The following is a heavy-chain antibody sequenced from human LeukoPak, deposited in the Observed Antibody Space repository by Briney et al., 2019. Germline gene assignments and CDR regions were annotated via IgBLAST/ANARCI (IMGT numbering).Heavy chain of an antibody. D-gene: IGHD1-26*01. CDR2: INSDWRRT. CDR1: GFTFSRYW. V-gene: IGHV3-74*01. CDR3: AREGVPTTKELNYYYYYMDV. Sequence: RGGSLRLSRAGSGFTFSRYWRHGVRQAAGRGVVWVSRINSDWRRTSYADSVKGRFTISRDNAKNTQYLQMNSLRAEDTAVYYCAREGVPTTKELNYYYYYMDVWGKGTTVTVSS. J-gene: IGHJ6*03.